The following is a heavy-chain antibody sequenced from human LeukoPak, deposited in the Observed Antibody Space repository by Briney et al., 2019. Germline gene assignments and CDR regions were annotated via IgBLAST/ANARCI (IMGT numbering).Heavy chain of an antibody. V-gene: IGHV4-59*01. Sequence: PSETLSLTCAVYGGSFSGYYWSWIRQPPGKGLEWIGYIYYSGSTNYNPSLKSRVTISVDTSKNQFSLKLSSVTAADTAVYYCARVEMATTIDYWGQGTLVTVSS. CDR2: IYYSGST. J-gene: IGHJ4*02. D-gene: IGHD5-24*01. CDR3: ARVEMATTIDY. CDR1: GGSFSGYY.